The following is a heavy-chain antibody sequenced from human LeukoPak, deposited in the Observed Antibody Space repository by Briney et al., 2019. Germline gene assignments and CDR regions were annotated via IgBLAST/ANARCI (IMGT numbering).Heavy chain of an antibody. V-gene: IGHV3-23*01. CDR1: GFTFSISA. Sequence: PGGSLRLSCAASGFTFSISAMSWVRQAPGEGLEWVSGISDSGGSTFYADSVKGRFTISRDNAKNSLYLQMNSLRAEDTAVYYCARIGTMVRGVISYAFDIWGQGTMVTVSS. J-gene: IGHJ3*02. D-gene: IGHD3-10*01. CDR3: ARIGTMVRGVISYAFDI. CDR2: ISDSGGST.